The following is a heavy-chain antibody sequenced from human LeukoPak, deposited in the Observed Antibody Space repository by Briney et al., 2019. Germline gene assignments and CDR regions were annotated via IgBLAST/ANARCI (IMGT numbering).Heavy chain of an antibody. D-gene: IGHD4-17*01. CDR1: GGSFSYYY. J-gene: IGHJ4*02. V-gene: IGHV4-34*01. CDR3: ANPARDFADSGAITW. CDR2: INHSGIT. Sequence: ASETLSLTCAVYGGSFSYYYWSWIRQPPGKGLEWIGEINHSGITNYNPSLKSRVTISADTSKNQFSLKLTSVTAADTAVYYCANPARDFADSGAITWWGQGTLVTVSS.